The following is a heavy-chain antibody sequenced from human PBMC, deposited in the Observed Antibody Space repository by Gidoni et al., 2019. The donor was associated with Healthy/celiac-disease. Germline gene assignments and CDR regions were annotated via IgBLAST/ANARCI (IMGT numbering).Heavy chain of an antibody. CDR1: GFTLDHYA. CDR2: ISWNSVSI. CDR3: AAQGIAAAHTENYYYYYGMDV. V-gene: IGHV3-9*01. J-gene: IGHJ6*02. D-gene: IGHD6-13*01. Sequence: EVQLVESGGGLVQPGRSLRLYCAASGFTLDHYAMHLVRQAPGKGLEWVSGISWNSVSIGYADSVKGRFTISRDNAKNSLYLQMNSLRAEDTALYYCAAQGIAAAHTENYYYYYGMDVWGQGTTVTVSS.